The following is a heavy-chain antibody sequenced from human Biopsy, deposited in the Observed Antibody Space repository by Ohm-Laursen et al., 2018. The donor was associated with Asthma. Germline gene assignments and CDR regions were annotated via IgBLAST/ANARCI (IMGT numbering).Heavy chain of an antibody. CDR3: ARDLRYSSGWYPDAFDI. CDR2: INAGNGNT. Sequence: ESSVKVSCKASGYTFTSYAMHWVRQAPGQRLEWMGWINAGNGNTKYSQKFQGRGTITRDTSASTAYMELSSLRSEDTAVYYCARDLRYSSGWYPDAFDIWGQGTMVTVSS. D-gene: IGHD6-19*01. CDR1: GYTFTSYA. J-gene: IGHJ3*02. V-gene: IGHV1-3*01.